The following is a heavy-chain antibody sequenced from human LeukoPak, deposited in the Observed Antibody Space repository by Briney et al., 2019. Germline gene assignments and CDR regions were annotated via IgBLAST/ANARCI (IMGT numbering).Heavy chain of an antibody. CDR3: ATEMGSVNGFDI. D-gene: IGHD3-10*01. Sequence: SQTLSLTCAISGDSVSSHSAAWTCIRQSPSRGLECLGRTYYRSQWYNDYAVSVKSRITINPDTSKNQFSLQLNSVTPEDTAVYYCATEMGSVNGFDIWGQGTMVIASS. J-gene: IGHJ3*02. CDR1: GDSVSSHSAA. V-gene: IGHV6-1*01. CDR2: TYYRSQWYN.